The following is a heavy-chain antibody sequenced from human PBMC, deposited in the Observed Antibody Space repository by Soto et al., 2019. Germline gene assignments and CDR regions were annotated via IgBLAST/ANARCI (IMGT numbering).Heavy chain of an antibody. D-gene: IGHD2-15*01. CDR3: ARLSQDT. J-gene: IGHJ5*02. V-gene: IGHV1-69*12. CDR2: ILPSFRTT. CDR1: GGTFNTNAYT. Sequence: QVQLVQSGAEVKKPGSSVKVSCKASGGTFNTNAYTISWVRQAPGQGLEWMGGILPSFRTTNYAQRFQGRVTITADDSTSTPYMALSSLRFEDTAVYYCARLSQDTWGRGNLVPVSP.